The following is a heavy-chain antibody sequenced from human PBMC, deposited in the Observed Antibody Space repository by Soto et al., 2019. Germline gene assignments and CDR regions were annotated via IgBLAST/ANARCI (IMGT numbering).Heavy chain of an antibody. CDR1: GGSISSSSYY. J-gene: IGHJ5*02. CDR3: ARHINPENLTWFDP. CDR2: IYYSGST. V-gene: IGHV4-39*01. Sequence: PSETLSLTCTVSGGSISSSSYYWGWIRQPPGKGLEWIGSIYYSGSTYYNPSLKSRVTISVDTSKNQFSLKLSSVTAADTAVYYCARHINPENLTWFDPWGQGTLVTVSS.